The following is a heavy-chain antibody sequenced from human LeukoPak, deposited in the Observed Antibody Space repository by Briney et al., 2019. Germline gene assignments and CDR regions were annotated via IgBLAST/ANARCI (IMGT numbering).Heavy chain of an antibody. J-gene: IGHJ4*02. CDR1: GFTVSSNY. Sequence: GGSLRLSCAASGFTVSSNYMSWVRQAPGKGLEWVANIKQDGSEKYYVDSVKGRFIISRDNAKSSLYLQMNSLRAEDTAVYYCAGSQWLGFWGQGTLVTVSS. V-gene: IGHV3-7*01. D-gene: IGHD6-19*01. CDR3: AGSQWLGF. CDR2: IKQDGSEK.